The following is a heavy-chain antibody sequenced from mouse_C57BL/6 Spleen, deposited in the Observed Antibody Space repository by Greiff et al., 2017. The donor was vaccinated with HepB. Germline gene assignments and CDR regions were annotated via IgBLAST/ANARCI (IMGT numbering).Heavy chain of an antibody. J-gene: IGHJ3*01. CDR2: IYPRSGNT. V-gene: IGHV1-81*01. Sequence: VKLQQSGAELARPGASVKLSCKASGYTFTSYGISWVKQRTGQGLEWIGEIYPRSGNTYYNEKFKGKATLTADKSSSTAYMELRSLTSEDSAVYFCARGGYDEGFAYWGQGTLVTVSA. CDR1: GYTFTSYG. D-gene: IGHD2-2*01. CDR3: ARGGYDEGFAY.